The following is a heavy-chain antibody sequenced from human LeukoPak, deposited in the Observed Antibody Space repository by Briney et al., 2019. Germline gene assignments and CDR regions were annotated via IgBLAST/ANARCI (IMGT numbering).Heavy chain of an antibody. CDR2: IYCSGST. CDR1: GGSISSSSYY. CDR3: ARDRGSSVDY. J-gene: IGHJ4*02. V-gene: IGHV4-30-4*08. D-gene: IGHD1-26*01. Sequence: PSETLSLTCTVSGGSISSSSYYWGWIRQPPGKGLEWIGYIYCSGSTYYNPSLKSRVTISVDTSKNQFSLKLSSVTAADTAVYYCARDRGSSVDYWGQGTLVTVSS.